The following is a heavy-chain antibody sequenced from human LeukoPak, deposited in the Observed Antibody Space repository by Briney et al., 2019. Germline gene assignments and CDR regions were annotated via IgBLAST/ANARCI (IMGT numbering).Heavy chain of an antibody. CDR3: ARAGSGWSFDY. J-gene: IGHJ4*02. Sequence: KPAETLSHTCTVSGVSISSYYWTWIRPPPGKGLEWIGYNSYSGNTNYNASLKSRVTISLDMSKNQFSLNLISVTAADTAVYYCARAGSGWSFDYWGQGTLVSVSS. CDR1: GVSISSYY. CDR2: NSYSGNT. V-gene: IGHV4-59*01. D-gene: IGHD6-19*01.